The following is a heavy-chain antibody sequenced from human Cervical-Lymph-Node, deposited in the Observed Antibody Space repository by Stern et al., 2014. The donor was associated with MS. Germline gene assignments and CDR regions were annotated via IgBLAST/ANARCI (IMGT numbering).Heavy chain of an antibody. CDR2: ISGTDYT. Sequence: EVQLEESGGGLVQPGGSLRLSCAASGFSFSSYAMSWVRQAPGKGLEWVAGISGTDYTYYADSVKGRFTISRDNSKSTLYLQMNRLRAEDTAVYYCAHQWELHLRYFNYWGQGTLVTVSS. CDR1: GFSFSSYA. V-gene: IGHV3-23*04. J-gene: IGHJ4*02. CDR3: AHQWELHLRYFNY. D-gene: IGHD1-26*01.